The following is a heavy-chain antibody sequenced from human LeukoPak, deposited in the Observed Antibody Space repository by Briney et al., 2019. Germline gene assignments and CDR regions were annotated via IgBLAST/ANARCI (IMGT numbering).Heavy chain of an antibody. J-gene: IGHJ4*02. V-gene: IGHV3-23*01. D-gene: IGHD2-2*02. Sequence: PGGSLRLSCAASGFTFSSYAMNWVRQAPGKGLEWVSGISGSGTNTYYADSVKGRFTISRDNSKNTLYVQMNSLRAEDTAVYYCAKDLRRNTPLFDYWGQGTLVTVSS. CDR3: AKDLRRNTPLFDY. CDR1: GFTFSSYA. CDR2: ISGSGTNT.